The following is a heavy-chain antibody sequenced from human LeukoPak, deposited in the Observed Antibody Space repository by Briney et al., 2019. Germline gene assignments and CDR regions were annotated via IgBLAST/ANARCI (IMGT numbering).Heavy chain of an antibody. Sequence: PSETLSLTCTVSGGSISRYYWSWIRQPPGEGLEWIGYIYYSGSTNYNPSLKSRVTISVDTSKNQFSLKLSSVTAADTAVYYCARMAARRPYYYYYYMDVWGKGTTVTVSS. D-gene: IGHD6-6*01. CDR3: ARMAARRPYYYYYYMDV. V-gene: IGHV4-59*01. CDR2: IYYSGST. J-gene: IGHJ6*03. CDR1: GGSISRYY.